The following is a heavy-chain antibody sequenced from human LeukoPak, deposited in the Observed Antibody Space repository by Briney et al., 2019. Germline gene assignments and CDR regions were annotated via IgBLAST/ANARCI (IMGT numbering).Heavy chain of an antibody. CDR3: ARLRTRYCSGGSCYKPAFDI. D-gene: IGHD2-15*01. CDR1: GGSFSGYY. V-gene: IGHV4-34*01. J-gene: IGHJ3*02. Sequence: SETLSLTCAVYGGSFSGYYWSWIRQPPGKGLEWIGEINHSGSTNYNPSLKNRVTISVDTSKNQFSLKLSSVTAADTTVYYCARLRTRYCSGGSCYKPAFDIWGQGTMVTVSS. CDR2: INHSGST.